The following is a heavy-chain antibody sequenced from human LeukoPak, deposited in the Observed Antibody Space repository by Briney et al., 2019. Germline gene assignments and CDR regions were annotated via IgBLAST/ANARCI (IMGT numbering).Heavy chain of an antibody. CDR3: AKNGQRGFSFDP. J-gene: IGHJ5*02. V-gene: IGHV4-34*01. D-gene: IGHD2-8*01. Sequence: PSETLSLTCAVYGGSFNGYYWSWIRQPPGKGLEWIGEGDHRGGTKYNPSLKSRVTISADSSKNQFSLKWYSVTAADTAVYYCAKNGQRGFSFDPWGQGTLVTVSS. CDR2: GDHRGGT. CDR1: GGSFNGYY.